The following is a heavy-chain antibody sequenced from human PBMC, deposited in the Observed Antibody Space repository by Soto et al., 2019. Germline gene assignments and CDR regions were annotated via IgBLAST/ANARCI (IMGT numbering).Heavy chain of an antibody. D-gene: IGHD2-8*01. CDR1: GGSGSGGVYY. CDR3: TRLVHEPLYIVPYFEY. J-gene: IGHJ4*01. CDR2: IYYSGST. V-gene: IGHV4-31*03. Sequence: SETLSLTCTVSGGSGSGGVYYWNWILQHPEKGLEWIGYIYYSGSTYYNPSLRSRVTISADTSKNQFSLKLSSVTVADTAVYYCTRLVHEPLYIVPYFEYWGHGTLVT.